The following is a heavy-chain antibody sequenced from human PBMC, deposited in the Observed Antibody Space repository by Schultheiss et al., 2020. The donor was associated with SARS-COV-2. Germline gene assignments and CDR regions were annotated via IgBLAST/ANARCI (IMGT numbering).Heavy chain of an antibody. D-gene: IGHD3-3*01. CDR1: GFTFSSYA. CDR2: ISGSGGST. CDR3: AKGDGITIFGVVIMSGGYMDV. J-gene: IGHJ6*03. V-gene: IGHV3-23*01. Sequence: GGSLRLSCAASGFTFSSYAMIWVRQAPGKGLEWVSAISGSGGSTYYADSVKGRFTISRDNSKNTLYLQMNSLRAEDTAVYYCAKGDGITIFGVVIMSGGYMDVWGKGTTVTVSS.